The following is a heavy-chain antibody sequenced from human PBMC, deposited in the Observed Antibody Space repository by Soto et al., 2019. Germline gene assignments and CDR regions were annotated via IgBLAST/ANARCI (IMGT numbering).Heavy chain of an antibody. CDR1: GFTFSSYA. CDR3: ARRTSGWYLDY. J-gene: IGHJ4*02. CDR2: ISGSDGST. Sequence: EVQLLESGGGLVQPGGSLRLSCAASGFTFSSYAMSWVLQAPGKGLEWVSVISGSDGSTYYADSVKGRFTISRDNSKNTLYLQMNSLRAEDTAVYYCARRTSGWYLDYWGQGTLVTVSS. V-gene: IGHV3-23*01. D-gene: IGHD6-19*01.